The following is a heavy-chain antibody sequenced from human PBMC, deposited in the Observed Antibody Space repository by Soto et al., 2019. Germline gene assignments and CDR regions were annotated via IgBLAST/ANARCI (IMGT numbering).Heavy chain of an antibody. Sequence: SETLSLTCTVSGSSINSYYWSWIRRPPGKGLEWIGHIYYSGSTNYNPSLKSRVTISVDTSKNQFSLKLSSVTAADTAVYYCARVRRYSSTPINIDFWGQGALVTVS. CDR1: GSSINSYY. D-gene: IGHD6-13*01. CDR2: IYYSGST. J-gene: IGHJ4*02. V-gene: IGHV4-59*01. CDR3: ARVRRYSSTPINIDF.